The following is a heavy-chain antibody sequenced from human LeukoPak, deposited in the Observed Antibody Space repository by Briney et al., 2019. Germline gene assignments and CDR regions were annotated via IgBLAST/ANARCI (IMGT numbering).Heavy chain of an antibody. CDR1: GFTFSSYA. Sequence: GGSLRLSCAASGFTFSSYALHWVRQAPVKGLEWVAIIPYDGSNKYYADSVKGRFTISRDNSKNTLYLQMDSLRAEDTAIYYCVGNYYDSSGLDYWGQGTLVTVSS. J-gene: IGHJ4*02. D-gene: IGHD3-22*01. CDR2: IPYDGSNK. CDR3: VGNYYDSSGLDY. V-gene: IGHV3-30-3*01.